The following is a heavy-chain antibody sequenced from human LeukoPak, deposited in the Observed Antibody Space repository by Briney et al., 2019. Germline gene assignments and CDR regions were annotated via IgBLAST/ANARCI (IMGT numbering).Heavy chain of an antibody. V-gene: IGHV3-30*03. CDR2: ISFDGSNK. J-gene: IGHJ4*02. D-gene: IGHD1-14*01. CDR1: GLTFSNYG. CDR3: AAYHVSHSESGY. Sequence: GRSLRLSCVASGLTFSNYGMHWVSQAPGKGLEWVTEISFDGSNKHYVDSVKGRFTISRDNSKNTLYLQMNSLSAEDTAVYYCAAYHVSHSESGYWGQGTLVTVSS.